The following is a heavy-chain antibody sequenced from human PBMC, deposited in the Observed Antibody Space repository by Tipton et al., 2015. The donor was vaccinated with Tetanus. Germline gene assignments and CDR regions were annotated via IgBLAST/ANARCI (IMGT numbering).Heavy chain of an antibody. V-gene: IGHV4-59*02. Sequence: TLSLTCTVSGGSVSGHFWSWIRQSPGKGLEWIGYISDSGTTNYNPSLKSRVTMSRDTSNTQISLKLDSVTAADTAVYYCSRDSSSVYRMVGFTVLGGYFDYWGQGIPVPVSS. D-gene: IGHD1-26*01. CDR2: ISDSGTT. CDR1: GGSVSGHF. CDR3: SRDSSSVYRMVGFTVLGGYFDY. J-gene: IGHJ4*02.